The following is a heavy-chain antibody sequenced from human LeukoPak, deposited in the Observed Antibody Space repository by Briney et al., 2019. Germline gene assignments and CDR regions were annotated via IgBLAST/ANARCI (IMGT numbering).Heavy chain of an antibody. V-gene: IGHV3-7*03. CDR2: IKQDGSEK. D-gene: IGHD6-19*01. CDR1: GFTFSSYW. CDR3: AGVRGWDKDAFDI. Sequence: GGSLRLSCAASGFTFSSYWMSWVRQAPGKGLEWVANIKQDGSEKYYVDSVKGRFTISRDNAKNSLYLQMNSLRAEDTAVYYCAGVRGWDKDAFDIWGQGTMVTVSS. J-gene: IGHJ3*02.